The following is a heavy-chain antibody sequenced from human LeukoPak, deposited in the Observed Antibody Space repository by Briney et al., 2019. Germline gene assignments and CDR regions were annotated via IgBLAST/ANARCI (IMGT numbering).Heavy chain of an antibody. J-gene: IGHJ4*02. CDR3: ARGQGTVTTH. Sequence: SETLSLACTVSGGSINSNYYYWGWIRQPPGKGLEWIGEINHSGNANYNPSLKSRVTISLDMSENHFSLKLTSVTAADTAVYYCARGQGTVTTHWGQGTLVTVSS. V-gene: IGHV4-39*02. CDR1: GGSINSNYYY. D-gene: IGHD4-17*01. CDR2: INHSGNA.